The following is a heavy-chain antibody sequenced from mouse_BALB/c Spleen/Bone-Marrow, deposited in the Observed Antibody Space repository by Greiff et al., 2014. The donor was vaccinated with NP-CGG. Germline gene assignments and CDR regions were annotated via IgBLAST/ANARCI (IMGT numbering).Heavy chain of an antibody. V-gene: IGHV5-17*02. CDR2: ISDGSSTI. CDR3: ARLDVGGY. CDR1: GFTFSSFG. J-gene: IGHJ2*01. Sequence: EVNVVESGGGLVQPGGSRKLSCAASGFTFSSFGMHWVRQAPEKGLEWVAYISDGSSTIYYADTVKGRFTIFRDNPKNTLFLQMTSLRSEDTAMYYCARLDVGGYWGQGTTLTVSS.